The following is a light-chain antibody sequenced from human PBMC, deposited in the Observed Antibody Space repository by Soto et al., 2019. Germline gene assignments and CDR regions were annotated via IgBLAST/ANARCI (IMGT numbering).Light chain of an antibody. J-gene: IGLJ3*02. Sequence: QAVSVSGSPGQSITISCTGTSSDVGGYKYVSWYRQRPGKAPILIIFDVSDRPSGVSARFSGSKTGNTASLTISGLQAEDEADYYCSSYTSTNIWVFGGGTQLTVL. CDR3: SSYTSTNIWV. CDR1: SSDVGGYKY. CDR2: DVS. V-gene: IGLV2-14*03.